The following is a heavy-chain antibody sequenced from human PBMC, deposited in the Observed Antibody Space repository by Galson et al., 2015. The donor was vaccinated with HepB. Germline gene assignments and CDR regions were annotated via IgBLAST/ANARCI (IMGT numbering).Heavy chain of an antibody. V-gene: IGHV1-46*03. CDR2: INPSGGRT. J-gene: IGHJ4*02. D-gene: IGHD3-22*01. CDR1: GYTFTSYY. CDR3: ARGPIKNSSGYPFDY. Sequence: SVKVSCKASGYTFTSYYMHWVRQAPGQGLEWMGIINPSGGRTRYAQKFQGRVTMTRDTYTSTVYMELSSLRSEDTAVYYCARGPIKNSSGYPFDYWGQGTLVTVSS.